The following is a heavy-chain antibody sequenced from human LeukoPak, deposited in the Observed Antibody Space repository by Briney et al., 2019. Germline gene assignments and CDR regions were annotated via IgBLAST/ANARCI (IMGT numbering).Heavy chain of an antibody. CDR1: GFTVSSNY. J-gene: IGHJ4*02. V-gene: IGHV3-23*01. Sequence: GGSLRLSCAASGFTVSSNYMSWVRQAPGKGLEWVSGISGGAVSTNYADSVKGRFTISRDNSKNTLYLQMNSLRAEDTAVYYCAKSGRYCSGGSCYQEASLDYWGQGTLVTVSS. CDR3: AKSGRYCSGGSCYQEASLDY. D-gene: IGHD2-15*01. CDR2: ISGGAVST.